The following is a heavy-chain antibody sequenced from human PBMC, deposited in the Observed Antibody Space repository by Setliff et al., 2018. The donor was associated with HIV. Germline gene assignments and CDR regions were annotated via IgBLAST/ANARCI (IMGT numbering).Heavy chain of an antibody. CDR3: ARLSCSSNSCPFDY. V-gene: IGHV4-39*07. J-gene: IGHJ4*02. CDR1: GGSITSNDYY. Sequence: PSETLSLTCTVSGGSITSNDYYWGWVRQPPEKGLEWIGSFYHSGSTYYNPSLKSRVTISVDTSKNQFSLKVTSMTAADTAVYYCARLSCSSNSCPFDYWVQGTLVTVSS. D-gene: IGHD2-2*01. CDR2: FYHSGST.